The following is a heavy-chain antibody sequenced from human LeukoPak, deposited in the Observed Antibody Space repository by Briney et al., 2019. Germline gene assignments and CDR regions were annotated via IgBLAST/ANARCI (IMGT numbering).Heavy chain of an antibody. Sequence: SVKVSCKASGGTFSIYSLSWVRQAPRQGLEWMGGIIPISGTPKYAQKFQDRVTITTDESTTTAYMELSSLRPEDTAVYYCARDLGSRHYDSSGYYSNWFDPWGQGTLVTVSS. CDR3: ARDLGSRHYDSSGYYSNWFDP. J-gene: IGHJ5*02. CDR2: IIPISGTP. CDR1: GGTFSIYS. D-gene: IGHD3-22*01. V-gene: IGHV1-69*05.